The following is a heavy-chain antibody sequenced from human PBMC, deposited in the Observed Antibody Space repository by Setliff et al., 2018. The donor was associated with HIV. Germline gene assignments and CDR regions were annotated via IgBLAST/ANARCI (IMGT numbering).Heavy chain of an antibody. V-gene: IGHV4-34*01. CDR3: ARGGGFWSGQLDF. D-gene: IGHD3-3*01. J-gene: IGHJ4*02. Sequence: SETLSLTCAVYGGPFSGHYWSWIRQPPGKGLEWIGEINHSGISNFNPSLKSRVTIPIDTPMNQFSLKLSSVNAADTAVYYCARGGGFWSGQLDFWGQGTLVTFSS. CDR2: INHSGIS. CDR1: GGPFSGHY.